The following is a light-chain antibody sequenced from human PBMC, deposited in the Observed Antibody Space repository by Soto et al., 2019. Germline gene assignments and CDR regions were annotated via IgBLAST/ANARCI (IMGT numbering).Light chain of an antibody. V-gene: IGKV1-5*01. CDR3: QQYTNTNNQWM. J-gene: IGKJ1*01. CDR1: QSVSGW. CDR2: DAS. Sequence: LQMPQSPSTLSASVGYTFPVTCRSLQSVSGWMAWYQQKPGKAPKILVYDASTLQSGVASMFSGSGSGTESTLIISGLQTDASAPYYCQQYTNTNNQWMCGKGTTGDIK.